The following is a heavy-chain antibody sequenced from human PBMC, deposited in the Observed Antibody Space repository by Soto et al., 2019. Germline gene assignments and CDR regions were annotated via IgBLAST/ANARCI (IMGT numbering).Heavy chain of an antibody. D-gene: IGHD2-2*01. CDR2: ISAYNGNT. CDR3: ARGDCSSTSCLNPDFDC. V-gene: IGHV1-18*01. J-gene: IGHJ4*02. Sequence: GASVKVSCKASGYTFTSYGISWVRQAPGQGLEWMGWISAYNGNTNYAQKLQGRVTMTTDTSTSTAYMELRSLRSDDTAVYYCARGDCSSTSCLNPDFDCWGQGTLVTVSS. CDR1: GYTFTSYG.